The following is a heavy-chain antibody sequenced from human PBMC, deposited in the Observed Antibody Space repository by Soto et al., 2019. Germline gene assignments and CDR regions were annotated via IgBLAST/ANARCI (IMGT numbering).Heavy chain of an antibody. Sequence: GSLRLSCAASGFTFSSYAMHWVRQAPGKGLEWVAVISYDGSNKYYADSVKGRFTISRDNSKNTLYLQMNSLRAEDTAVYYCARVSSGSYLSPHFDDWGQGTLVTVSS. V-gene: IGHV3-30-3*01. J-gene: IGHJ4*01. CDR1: GFTFSSYA. D-gene: IGHD1-26*01. CDR2: ISYDGSNK. CDR3: ARVSSGSYLSPHFDD.